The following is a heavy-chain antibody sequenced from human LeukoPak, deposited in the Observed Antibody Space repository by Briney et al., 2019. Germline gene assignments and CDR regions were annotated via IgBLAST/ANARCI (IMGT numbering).Heavy chain of an antibody. J-gene: IGHJ6*02. V-gene: IGHV4-59*08. CDR1: GDSINGFY. CDR3: ARQGRFSYFGMDV. Sequence: PSETLSLTCTVSGDSINGFYWSWIRQPPGKGLEWVAYIYYAGRTTYNPSLKSRVTISVDTSKNHFSLKLTSLTAADTAVYYCARQGRFSYFGMDVWGQGTTVTVSS. D-gene: IGHD3-3*01. CDR2: IYYAGRT.